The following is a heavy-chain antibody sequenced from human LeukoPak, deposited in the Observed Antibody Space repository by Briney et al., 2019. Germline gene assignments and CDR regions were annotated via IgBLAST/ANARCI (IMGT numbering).Heavy chain of an antibody. J-gene: IGHJ4*02. D-gene: IGHD1-1*01. CDR1: GFTFDAHS. CDR2: ISGDGGSK. Sequence: GGSLRLSCAASGFTFDAHSMHWVRQAPGKGLEWVSLISGDGGSKHYAASVKGRFTISRDNSEASLFLQMRSLRSKDTAFYYCAKRSGAPNNFDFWGQGALVTVSS. CDR3: AKRSGAPNNFDF. V-gene: IGHV3-43*02.